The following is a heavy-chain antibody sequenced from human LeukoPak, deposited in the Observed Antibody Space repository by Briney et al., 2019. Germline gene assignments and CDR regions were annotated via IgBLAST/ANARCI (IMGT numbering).Heavy chain of an antibody. CDR1: GFTFNNYA. V-gene: IGHV3-23*01. D-gene: IGHD5-18*01. Sequence: GGSLRLSCAVSGFTFNNYAMSWVRQAPGKGLEWVSGISGSGGSTYYADSVKGRFTISRDNSKNTLYLQMNSLTAEDTAVYYCARGGYSYDPFDYWGQGTLVTVSS. CDR3: ARGGYSYDPFDY. J-gene: IGHJ4*02. CDR2: ISGSGGST.